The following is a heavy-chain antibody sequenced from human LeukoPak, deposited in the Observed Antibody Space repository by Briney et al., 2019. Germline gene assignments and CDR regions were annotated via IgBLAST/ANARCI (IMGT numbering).Heavy chain of an antibody. CDR1: GFIFKTYT. Sequence: GGSLRLSCAASGFIFKTYTMNWVRQAPGKGPEWVSSISTSSVTLLYADSVRGRFTVSRDNAKNSLFLQMNSLRVDDTGIYYCARGAHGGNDLNGPIWGQGVLVTVSS. V-gene: IGHV3-21*01. D-gene: IGHD5-12*01. J-gene: IGHJ4*02. CDR2: ISTSSVTL. CDR3: ARGAHGGNDLNGPI.